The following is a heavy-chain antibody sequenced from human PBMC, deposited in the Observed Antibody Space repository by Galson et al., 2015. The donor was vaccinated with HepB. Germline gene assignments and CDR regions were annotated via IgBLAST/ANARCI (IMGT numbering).Heavy chain of an antibody. J-gene: IGHJ4*02. V-gene: IGHV1-24*01. CDR2: FDPEDGET. Sequence: SVKVSCKVSGYTLTELSMHWVRQAPGKGLEWMGGFDPEDGETIYAQKFQGRVTMTEDTSTDTAYMELSSLRSEDTAVYYCATDLALGERYSYGDYFDYWGQGTLVTVSS. D-gene: IGHD5-18*01. CDR1: GYTLTELS. CDR3: ATDLALGERYSYGDYFDY.